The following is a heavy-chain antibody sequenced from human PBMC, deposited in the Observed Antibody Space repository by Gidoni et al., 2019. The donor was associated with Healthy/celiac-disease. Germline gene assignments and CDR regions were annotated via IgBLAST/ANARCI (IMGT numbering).Heavy chain of an antibody. CDR1: GFTFSSYS. CDR2: ISSSGSTI. D-gene: IGHD3-3*01. Sequence: EVQLVESGGGLVKPGGSLRLSCAASGFTFSSYSMNWVRQAPGKGLEWVSSISSSGSTIYYADSVKGRFTISRDNAKNSLYLQMNSLRAEDTAVYYCASPPTYYDFWSGYQGWFDPWGQGTLVTVSS. CDR3: ASPPTYYDFWSGYQGWFDP. V-gene: IGHV3-21*01. J-gene: IGHJ5*02.